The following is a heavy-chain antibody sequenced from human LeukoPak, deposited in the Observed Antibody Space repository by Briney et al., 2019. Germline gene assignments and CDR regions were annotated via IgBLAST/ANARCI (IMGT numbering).Heavy chain of an antibody. CDR3: ASMTTSTPSYGMDV. J-gene: IGHJ6*02. CDR2: MNSNSGNT. Sequence: ASVKVSCKASGYTFTSYDINWVRQATGQGLEWMGWMNSNSGNTGYAQKFQGRVTMTRNTSISTAYMELSSLRSEDTAVYYCASMTTSTPSYGMDVWGQGTTVTVSS. V-gene: IGHV1-8*01. D-gene: IGHD4-17*01. CDR1: GYTFTSYD.